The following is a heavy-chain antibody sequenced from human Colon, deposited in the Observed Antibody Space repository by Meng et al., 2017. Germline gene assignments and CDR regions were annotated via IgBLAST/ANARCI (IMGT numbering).Heavy chain of an antibody. CDR3: ARDLHSGSYTDY. D-gene: IGHD1-26*01. V-gene: IGHV3-20*04. Sequence: GESLKISCAASGFTFDDYGMSWVRQAPRKGLEWVSGINWNGGSTGYADSVKGRFTISRDNAKNSLYLQMNSLRAEDTALYYCARDLHSGSYTDYWGQGTLVTVSS. CDR2: INWNGGST. CDR1: GFTFDDYG. J-gene: IGHJ4*02.